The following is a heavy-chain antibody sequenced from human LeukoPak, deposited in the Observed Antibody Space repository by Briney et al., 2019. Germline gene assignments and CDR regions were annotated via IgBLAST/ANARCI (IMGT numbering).Heavy chain of an antibody. CDR1: GGSISSYY. CDR3: ASSRWYYGSSGYSLAPFDP. V-gene: IGHV4-59*08. D-gene: IGHD3-22*01. J-gene: IGHJ5*02. CDR2: IYYSGST. Sequence: SETLSLTCTVSGGSISSYYWSWIRQPPGKGLEWIGYIYYSGSTNYNPSLKSRVTISVDTSKNQFSLKLSSVTAADTAVYYCASSRWYYGSSGYSLAPFDPWGQGTLVTVSS.